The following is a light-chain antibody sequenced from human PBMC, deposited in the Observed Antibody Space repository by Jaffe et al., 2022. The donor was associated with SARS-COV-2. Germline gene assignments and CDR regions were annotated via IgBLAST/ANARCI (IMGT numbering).Light chain of an antibody. J-gene: IGKJ2*01. Sequence: EIVLTQSPGTLSLSPGERATLSCRASQSVSNNYLAWYQQKPGQAPRFLVYGVSSRVTGIPDRFSGSGSGTDFTLTISRLEPEDFAVYYCQQYHTLPYTFGQGTKLEIK. CDR1: QSVSNNY. V-gene: IGKV3-20*01. CDR2: GVS. CDR3: QQYHTLPYT.